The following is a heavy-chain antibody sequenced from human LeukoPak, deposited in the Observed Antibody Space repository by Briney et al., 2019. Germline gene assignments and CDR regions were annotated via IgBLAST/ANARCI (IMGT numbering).Heavy chain of an antibody. J-gene: IGHJ4*02. CDR3: AKGGKTIMCPTSCYDY. CDR1: GFTFSNYV. V-gene: IGHV3-23*05. D-gene: IGHD2-2*01. CDR2: INGSGSFT. Sequence: GGSLRLSCAASGFTFSNYVMGWVRQDPGKGLQWVSIINGSGSFTSYANSVKGRLAISRDNSKNTLYLQMNSLRAEDTAVYYCAKGGKTIMCPTSCYDYWGQGTLVTVSS.